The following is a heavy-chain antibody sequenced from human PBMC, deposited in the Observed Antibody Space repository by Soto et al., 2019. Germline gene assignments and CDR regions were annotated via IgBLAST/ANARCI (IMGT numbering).Heavy chain of an antibody. D-gene: IGHD1-26*01. CDR3: AKSYRAQTDWFDA. CDR1: GFTFSSYS. J-gene: IGHJ5*02. CDR2: ISKSSNYI. V-gene: IGHV3-21*01. Sequence: EVQLVESGGGLVTPGGSLRLSCAASGFTFSSYSLNWVRQAPGKGLEWVSSISKSSNYIYYADSVKGRFTVSRGNAENSLYLQMNSLRAEDTAVYYCAKSYRAQTDWFDAWGQGTLVTVSS.